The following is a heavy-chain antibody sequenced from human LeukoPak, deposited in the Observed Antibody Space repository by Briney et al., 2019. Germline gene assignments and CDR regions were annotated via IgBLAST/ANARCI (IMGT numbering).Heavy chain of an antibody. CDR2: ISSRSSYT. Sequence: GSLRLSRVASGFTFSDYYMSWIRQAPGKGLEWVSYISSRSSYTSYADSVKGRFTISRDNAKNPLYLQMNSLGADDTAVYYCAREIASAGIDYWGQGTLVTVSS. V-gene: IGHV3-11*06. CDR3: AREIASAGIDY. CDR1: GFTFSDYY. D-gene: IGHD6-13*01. J-gene: IGHJ4*02.